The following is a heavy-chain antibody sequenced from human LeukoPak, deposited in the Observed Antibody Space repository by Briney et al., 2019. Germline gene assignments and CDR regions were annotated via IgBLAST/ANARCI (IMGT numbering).Heavy chain of an antibody. V-gene: IGHV3-74*01. CDR1: GFTFSAYW. CDR3: ARAPSEVGGYYPEYFRH. J-gene: IGHJ1*01. Sequence: GGSLRLSCAASGFTFSAYWMHWVRQAPGKGLVWVSRIKSDGKTNYADSVKGRFTISRDNAKNTVSLQMDSLRAEDTGVYYCARAPSEVGGYYPEYFRHWGQGTLVTVSS. CDR2: IKSDGKT. D-gene: IGHD3-22*01.